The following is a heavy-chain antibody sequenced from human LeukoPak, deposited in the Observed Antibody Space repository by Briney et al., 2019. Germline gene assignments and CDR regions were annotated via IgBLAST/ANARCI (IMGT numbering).Heavy chain of an antibody. V-gene: IGHV3-66*02. Sequence: GGSLRLSCAASGFTVSSNYMSWVRQAPGKGLEWVSVIYSGGSTYYADSVKGRFTISRDNSKNTLYLQMNSLRAEDTAAYYCARDKGLDAFDIWGQGTMVTVSS. CDR3: ARDKGLDAFDI. CDR2: IYSGGST. J-gene: IGHJ3*02. CDR1: GFTVSSNY.